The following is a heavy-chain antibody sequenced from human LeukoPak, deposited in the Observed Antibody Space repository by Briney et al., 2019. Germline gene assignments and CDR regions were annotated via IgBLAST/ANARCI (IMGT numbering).Heavy chain of an antibody. J-gene: IGHJ4*02. CDR3: ARGRGRVVTPKAPLDY. V-gene: IGHV4-34*01. Sequence: SETLSLTCAVYGGSFSGYYWSWIRQPPGKGLEWIGEINHSGSTNYNPSLKSRVTISVDTSKNQFSLELSSVTAADTAVYYCARGRGRVVTPKAPLDYWGQGTLVTVSS. D-gene: IGHD4-23*01. CDR2: INHSGST. CDR1: GGSFSGYY.